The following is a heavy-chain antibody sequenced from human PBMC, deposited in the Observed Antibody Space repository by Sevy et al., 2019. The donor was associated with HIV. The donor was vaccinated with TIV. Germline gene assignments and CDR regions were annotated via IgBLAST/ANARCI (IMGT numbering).Heavy chain of an antibody. CDR3: ASEYCSRGSCFFHY. V-gene: IGHV3-53*01. CDR1: GFAIRSNY. D-gene: IGHD2-15*01. CDR2: IYAGGTA. Sequence: GGSLRLSCVVSGFAIRSNYMSWVRQAPGKGLEWVSHIYAGGTAYYADSVKGGFTFSRDDSKNTVSLQMRSLRIEDSAVYYCASEYCSRGSCFFHYWGQGIQVTVSS. J-gene: IGHJ4*02.